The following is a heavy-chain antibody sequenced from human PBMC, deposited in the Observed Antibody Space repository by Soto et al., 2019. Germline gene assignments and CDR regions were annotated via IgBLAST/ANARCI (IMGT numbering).Heavy chain of an antibody. CDR1: GFTFSSYA. D-gene: IGHD3-22*01. Sequence: QVQLVESGGGVVQPGRSLRLSCAASGFTFSSYAMHWVRQAPGKGLEWVAVISYDGSNKYYADSVKGRFTISRHNSKNTLYLQMNSMRAEDTAVYYCARDPPTDFSGYYSYYFDYWGQGKLVTVSS. J-gene: IGHJ4*02. V-gene: IGHV3-30-3*01. CDR2: ISYDGSNK. CDR3: ARDPPTDFSGYYSYYFDY.